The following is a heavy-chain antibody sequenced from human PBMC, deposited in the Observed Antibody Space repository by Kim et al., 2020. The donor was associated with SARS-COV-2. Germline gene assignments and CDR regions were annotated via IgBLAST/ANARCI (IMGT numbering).Heavy chain of an antibody. Sequence: GGSLRLSCAASGFTFSAYSMNWVRQAPGKGLEWVSYISSNSGTIYDADSVRGRFTISRDNAKKSLFLQMNSLRDEDTAVYYCAGESVEATYYGTGSYHYNYYGMDVWGQGTTVTVS. D-gene: IGHD3-10*01. CDR2: ISSNSGTI. CDR1: GFTFSAYS. CDR3: AGESVEATYYGTGSYHYNYYGMDV. V-gene: IGHV3-48*02. J-gene: IGHJ6*02.